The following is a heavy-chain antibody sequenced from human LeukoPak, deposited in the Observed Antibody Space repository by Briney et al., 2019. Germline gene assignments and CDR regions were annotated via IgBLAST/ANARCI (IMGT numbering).Heavy chain of an antibody. CDR2: IIPIFGTA. Sequence: SVKVSCKASGGTFSSYAISWVRQAPGQGLEWMGGIIPIFGTANYAQKFQGRVTITADESTSTAYMELSSLRSEDTAVYYCAREWSIVVLAATRVFAFDIWGQGTMVTVSS. J-gene: IGHJ3*02. V-gene: IGHV1-69*01. D-gene: IGHD2-15*01. CDR3: AREWSIVVLAATRVFAFDI. CDR1: GGTFSSYA.